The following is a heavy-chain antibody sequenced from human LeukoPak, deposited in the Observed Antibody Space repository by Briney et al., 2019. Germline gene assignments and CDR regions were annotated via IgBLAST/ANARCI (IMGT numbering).Heavy chain of an antibody. CDR2: INPNNGDT. Sequence: ASVKVSCKASGYTFTGYYMHWVRQAPGQGLEWMGWINPNNGDTHYAQKFQGTVTMTRETSISTAYMELSSLRSDDTAVYYCARGVAGVYFYYYMDVWGKGTTVTVSS. D-gene: IGHD1-14*01. CDR1: GYTFTGYY. V-gene: IGHV1-2*02. J-gene: IGHJ6*03. CDR3: ARGVAGVYFYYYMDV.